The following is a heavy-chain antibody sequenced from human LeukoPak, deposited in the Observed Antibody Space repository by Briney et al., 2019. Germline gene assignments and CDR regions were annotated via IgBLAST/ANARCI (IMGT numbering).Heavy chain of an antibody. Sequence: ASVKVSCKASGGTFSSYAISWVRQATGQGLEWMGWMNPNSGNTGYAQKFQGRVTMTRNTSISTAYMELSSLRSEDTAVYYCARGYWWGFDPWGQGTLVTVSS. CDR2: MNPNSGNT. CDR1: GGTFSSYA. J-gene: IGHJ5*02. D-gene: IGHD2-8*02. V-gene: IGHV1-8*02. CDR3: ARGYWWGFDP.